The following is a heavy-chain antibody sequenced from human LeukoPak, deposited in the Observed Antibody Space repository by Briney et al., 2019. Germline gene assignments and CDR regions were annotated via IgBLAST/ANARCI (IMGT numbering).Heavy chain of an antibody. CDR3: ARDRCTSTTCYLFDY. CDR1: GFTFSTSA. J-gene: IGHJ4*02. D-gene: IGHD2/OR15-2a*01. V-gene: IGHV3-30*04. CDR2: ISSDGSDT. Sequence: GRSLRLSCAASGFTFSTSAKHWVRQAPGKGLEWVAVISSDGSDTNYADSVKGRFTISRDNSKNTLYPEMNSLRSEDTAVYYCARDRCTSTTCYLFDYWGQGTLVIVSS.